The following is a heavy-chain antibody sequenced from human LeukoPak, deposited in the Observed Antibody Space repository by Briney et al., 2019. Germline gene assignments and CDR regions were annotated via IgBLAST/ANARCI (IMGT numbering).Heavy chain of an antibody. V-gene: IGHV3-23*01. J-gene: IGHJ3*02. Sequence: GGSLRLSCAASGFTLRTYALSWVRQAPGKGLEWVSTISASADNTYYADSVKGRFTISRDNSKNTLYLQMNSLRAEDTAVYYCAKVKHQPWGSAFDGFDMWGQGTVVTVSS. D-gene: IGHD7-27*01. CDR2: ISASADNT. CDR3: AKVKHQPWGSAFDGFDM. CDR1: GFTLRTYA.